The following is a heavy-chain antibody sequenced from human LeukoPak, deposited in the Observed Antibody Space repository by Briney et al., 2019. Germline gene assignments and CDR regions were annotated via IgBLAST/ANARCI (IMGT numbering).Heavy chain of an antibody. V-gene: IGHV3-21*01. D-gene: IGHD3-16*02. CDR3: AKDDYVWGSYRKTDY. Sequence: GGSLRLSCAASGFTFSNYSMNWVRQAPGKGLEWVSSISSSSSYIYYADSVKGRFTISRDNSKNTLYLQMNSLRAEDTPVYYCAKDDYVWGSYRKTDYWGQGTLVTVSS. J-gene: IGHJ4*02. CDR1: GFTFSNYS. CDR2: ISSSSSYI.